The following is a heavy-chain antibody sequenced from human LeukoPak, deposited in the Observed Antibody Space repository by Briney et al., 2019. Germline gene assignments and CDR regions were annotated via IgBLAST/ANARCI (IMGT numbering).Heavy chain of an antibody. Sequence: SETLSLTCTVSGGSINNYYWSWIRQPPGKGLEWIGYISSSGSTNYNPSLKSRVTISVDTSKNQFSLKLSSVTAADTAVYYCARWGCSSTSCWFDPWGQGTLVTVSS. CDR3: ARWGCSSTSCWFDP. V-gene: IGHV4-59*01. J-gene: IGHJ5*02. D-gene: IGHD2-2*01. CDR1: GGSINNYY. CDR2: ISSSGST.